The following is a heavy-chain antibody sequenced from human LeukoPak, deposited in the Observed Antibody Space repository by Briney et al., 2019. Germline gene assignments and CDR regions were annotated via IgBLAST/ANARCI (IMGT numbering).Heavy chain of an antibody. Sequence: GSLRLSCAASGFTFSNAWMNWVRQPPGKGLEWIGSIYYSGSTHYNPSLKSRVTISADTSKNQFSLKLTSVTAADTAVYFCDSGASFEAFDVWGQGTMVSVSA. D-gene: IGHD4/OR15-4a*01. CDR3: DSGASFEAFDV. J-gene: IGHJ3*01. CDR1: GFTFSNAW. V-gene: IGHV4-38-2*01. CDR2: IYYSGST.